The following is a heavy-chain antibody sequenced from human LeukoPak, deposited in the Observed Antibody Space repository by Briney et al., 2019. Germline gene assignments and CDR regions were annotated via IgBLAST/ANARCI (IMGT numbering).Heavy chain of an antibody. Sequence: PSQTLSLTCTVSGGSISSGSYYWSWIRQPAGKGLEWIGSIYHSGSTYYNPSLKSRVPISVDTSKTQFSLKLSSVTAADTAVYYCARVGSGSQAPGAFDIWGQGTMVTVSS. V-gene: IGHV4-61*02. J-gene: IGHJ3*02. CDR2: IYHSGST. D-gene: IGHD1-26*01. CDR3: ARVGSGSQAPGAFDI. CDR1: GGSISSGSYY.